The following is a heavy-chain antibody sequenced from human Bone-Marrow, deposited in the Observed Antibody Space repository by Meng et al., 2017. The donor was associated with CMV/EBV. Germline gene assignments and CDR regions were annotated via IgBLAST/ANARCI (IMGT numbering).Heavy chain of an antibody. D-gene: IGHD4-23*01. CDR2: IYHSGST. Sequence: QVHLQESGPGLVKPSGTLSLTCAVSGGSISSNNWRSWVRQPPGKGLEWIGEIYHSGSTNYNPSLESRVTISVDKSKNQLSLKLNSVTAADTAVYYCARDLGTVAPGYWGQGTPVTVSS. V-gene: IGHV4-4*02. J-gene: IGHJ4*02. CDR1: GGSISSNNW. CDR3: ARDLGTVAPGY.